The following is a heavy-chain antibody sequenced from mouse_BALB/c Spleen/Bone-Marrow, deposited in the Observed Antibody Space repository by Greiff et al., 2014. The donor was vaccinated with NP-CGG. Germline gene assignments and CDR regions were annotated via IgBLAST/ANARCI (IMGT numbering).Heavy chain of an antibody. CDR1: GFTFTNYW. Sequence: QVHVKQSGAELVKPGASVKLSCKASGFTFTNYWMHWVKQRPGQGLEWIGEIDPSDSYIQYNQKFKGKATLTVDKSSSTAYMHLSSLTSEDSAVYFCALYGSRSEGAYWGQGTLVTVAA. CDR3: ALYGSRSEGAY. J-gene: IGHJ3*01. CDR2: IDPSDSYI. V-gene: IGHV1-69*02. D-gene: IGHD1-1*01.